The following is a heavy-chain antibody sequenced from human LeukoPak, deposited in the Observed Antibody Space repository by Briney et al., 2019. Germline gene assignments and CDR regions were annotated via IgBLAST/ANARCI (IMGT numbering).Heavy chain of an antibody. CDR2: ISSNGGST. D-gene: IGHD3-10*01. Sequence: GGSLRLSCAASGFTFSSYAMHWVRQAPGKGLEYVSAISSNGGSTYYANSVKGRFTISRDNSKNTLYLQMGSLRAEDTAVYYCAKDHRSLAMVRGVIILDYWGQGTLVTVSS. V-gene: IGHV3-64*01. J-gene: IGHJ4*02. CDR3: AKDHRSLAMVRGVIILDY. CDR1: GFTFSSYA.